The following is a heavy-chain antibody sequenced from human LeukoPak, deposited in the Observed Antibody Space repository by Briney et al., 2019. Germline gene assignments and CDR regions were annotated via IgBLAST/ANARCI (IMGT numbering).Heavy chain of an antibody. CDR3: ARGPNSVYDYHYGMDV. J-gene: IGHJ6*02. V-gene: IGHV3-72*01. CDR2: RRNKAKRYTT. CDR1: GFTFSEHY. Sequence: GGSLRLSCAASGFTFSEHYMDWVRQAPGKGLEWVGRRRNKAKRYTTEYSASVKGRFSISRDDSTNSLYLQMNSLKNEDTAVYYCARGPNSVYDYHYGMDVWGQGTTVTVSS. D-gene: IGHD5/OR15-5a*01.